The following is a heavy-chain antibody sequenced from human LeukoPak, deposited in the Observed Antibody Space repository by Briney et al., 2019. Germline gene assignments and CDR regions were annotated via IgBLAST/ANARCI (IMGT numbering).Heavy chain of an antibody. CDR3: ATNIPTPTTSPPLGY. J-gene: IGHJ4*02. CDR2: IYHSGST. V-gene: IGHV4-30-2*01. D-gene: IGHD1-26*01. Sequence: PSETLSLTCAVSGGSISSGGYSWSWIRQPPGKGLEWIGYIYHSGSTYYNPSLKSRVTISVDASRYQFSLEVTSVTAADTAVYFCATNIPTPTTSPPLGYWGQGTLVTVSS. CDR1: GGSISSGGYS.